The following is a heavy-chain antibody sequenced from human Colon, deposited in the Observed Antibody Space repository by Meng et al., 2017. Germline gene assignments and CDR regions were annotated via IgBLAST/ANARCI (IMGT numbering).Heavy chain of an antibody. CDR2: IYYSGST. J-gene: IGHJ5*02. CDR1: GGSISSSSYY. CDR3: AVWFGELLSGNWFDP. D-gene: IGHD3-10*01. Sequence: LSDPDPGPFTPSETLSPTCPVSGGSISSSSYYWGWIRQPPGKGLEWIWSIYYSGSTYYNPSLKSRVTISVDTSKNQFSLKLSSVTAADTAVYYCAVWFGELLSGNWFDPWGQGTLVTVSS. V-gene: IGHV4-39*07.